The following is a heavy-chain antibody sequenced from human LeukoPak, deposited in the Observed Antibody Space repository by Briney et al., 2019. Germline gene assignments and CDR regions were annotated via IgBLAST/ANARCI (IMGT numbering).Heavy chain of an antibody. J-gene: IGHJ2*01. V-gene: IGHV4-59*01. CDR2: IYYSGST. CDR1: GGSISSYY. CDR3: ARSYYDSSGYYLRDWYFDL. D-gene: IGHD3-22*01. Sequence: SETLSLTCTVSGGSISSYYWSWIRQPPGKGLEWIGYIYYSGSTNYNPSLKSRVTISVDTSKNQFSLKLSSVTAADTAVYYCARSYYDSSGYYLRDWYFDLWGRGTLVTVSS.